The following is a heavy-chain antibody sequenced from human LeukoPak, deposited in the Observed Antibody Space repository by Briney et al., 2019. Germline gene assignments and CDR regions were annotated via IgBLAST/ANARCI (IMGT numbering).Heavy chain of an antibody. CDR2: SYYSGYT. CDR3: AGQNVGVVTT. V-gene: IGHV4-59*03. D-gene: IGHD2-21*02. CDR1: GVSITTYY. Sequence: SETLSLTCTVSGVSITTYYWTWVRQSPGKGLEWIGYSYYSGYTNYNPALKSRVTISVDTSKNQFSLNLKSVTPADTAVYFCAGQNVGVVTTSGQGTQVIVSS. J-gene: IGHJ5*02.